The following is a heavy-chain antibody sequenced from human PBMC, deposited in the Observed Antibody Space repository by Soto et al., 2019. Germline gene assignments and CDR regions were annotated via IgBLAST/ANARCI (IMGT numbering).Heavy chain of an antibody. CDR1: GFTFSNAW. D-gene: IGHD4-17*01. Sequence: EVQLVESGGGLVKPGGSLRLSCAASGFTFSNAWMSWVRQAPGKGLEWVGRIKSKTDGGTTDYAAPLKGRFTISREDSKNTLYLQMNSLKTVETAVYYCTTNHDYGDSYAFDIWGQGTMVTVSS. J-gene: IGHJ3*02. CDR2: IKSKTDGGTT. CDR3: TTNHDYGDSYAFDI. V-gene: IGHV3-15*01.